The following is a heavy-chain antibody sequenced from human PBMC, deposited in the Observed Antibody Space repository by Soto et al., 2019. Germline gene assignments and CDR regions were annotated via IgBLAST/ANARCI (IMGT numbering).Heavy chain of an antibody. D-gene: IGHD2-8*01. CDR2: INSDGSST. V-gene: IGHV3-74*01. CDR3: ARDRGLMVYAGYFDL. Sequence: EVQLVESGGGIVQPGGSLRLSCAASGFTFSSYWMHWVRQAPGKGLVWVSRINSDGSSTSYADSVKGRFTISRDNAKNTLYLQMNSLRAEDTAVYYCARDRGLMVYAGYFDLWGRGTLVTVSS. CDR1: GFTFSSYW. J-gene: IGHJ2*01.